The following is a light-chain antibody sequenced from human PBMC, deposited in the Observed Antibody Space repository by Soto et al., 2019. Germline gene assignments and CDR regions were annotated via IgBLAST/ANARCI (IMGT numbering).Light chain of an antibody. CDR2: AAS. J-gene: IGKJ1*01. Sequence: DIPLTPSPSSVSASVGDRVTITCRASQGMSSWLAWFQQKPGKAPKLRIYAASSLQSGVPSRFSGSGSGTDFTLTISGLLPEDLATYYCQQTNFFPWTFGQGTKVEIK. CDR1: QGMSSW. V-gene: IGKV1-12*02. CDR3: QQTNFFPWT.